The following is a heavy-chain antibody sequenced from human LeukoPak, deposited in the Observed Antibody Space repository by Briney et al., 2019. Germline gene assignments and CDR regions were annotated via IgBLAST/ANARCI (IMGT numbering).Heavy chain of an antibody. V-gene: IGHV3-23*01. CDR2: ISGSGGST. CDR1: GFTFSSYA. Sequence: PGGSLRLSCAASGFTFSSYAMSWVRQAPGKGLEWVSAISGSGGSTYYADSVKGRFTISRDSSKNTLYPQMNSLRAEDTAVYYCARGDLYYYDSSGSHFDYWGQGTLVTVSS. D-gene: IGHD3-22*01. J-gene: IGHJ4*02. CDR3: ARGDLYYYDSSGSHFDY.